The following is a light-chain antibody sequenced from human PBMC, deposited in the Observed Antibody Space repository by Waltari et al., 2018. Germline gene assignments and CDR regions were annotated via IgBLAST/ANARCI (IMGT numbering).Light chain of an antibody. V-gene: IGLV6-57*04. CDR1: SGSIASNF. Sequence: NFMLTQSHSVSESPGKTVTISCTRSSGSIASNFVQWYHQRPGSAPTTVIYEDNQRPSGVPDRFSGSIDSSSNAASLTIAGLKTEYEADYYCQSYDNINQGVFGGGTKLTVL. CDR2: EDN. CDR3: QSYDNINQGV. J-gene: IGLJ3*02.